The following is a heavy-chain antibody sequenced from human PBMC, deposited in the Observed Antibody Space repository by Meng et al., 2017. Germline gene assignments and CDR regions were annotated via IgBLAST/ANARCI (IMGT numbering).Heavy chain of an antibody. D-gene: IGHD3-22*01. CDR1: DGSIGGSNW. J-gene: IGHJ4*02. V-gene: IGHV4-4*02. CDR3: ARAGVGYYDSSGPYSY. Sequence: QGSGPGRGYAAGTLYLKCVVSDGSIGGSNWWRWDLQPPGKGLEWIGEIYHSGSTNDNPSLKSRVTISVDKSKNQFSLKLSSVTAADTAVYYCARAGVGYYDSSGPYSYWGQGTLVTVSS. CDR2: IYHSGST.